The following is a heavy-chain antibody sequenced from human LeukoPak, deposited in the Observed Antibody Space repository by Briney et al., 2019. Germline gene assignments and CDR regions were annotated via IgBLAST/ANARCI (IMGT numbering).Heavy chain of an antibody. V-gene: IGHV3-7*01. CDR3: ARGLAYCGGDCFRENHWN. Sequence: GGSLRLSCVASGFTFSNYWMSWVRQAPGKGLEWVANIKRDGSEEYYVDSVKGRFTISRDNAKNSLYLQMNSLRAEDTAVYYCARGLAYCGGDCFRENHWNWGQGTLVTVSS. J-gene: IGHJ4*02. CDR2: IKRDGSEE. CDR1: GFTFSNYW. D-gene: IGHD2-21*02.